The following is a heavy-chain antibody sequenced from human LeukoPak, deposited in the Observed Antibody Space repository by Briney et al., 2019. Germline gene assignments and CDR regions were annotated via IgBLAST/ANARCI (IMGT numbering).Heavy chain of an antibody. V-gene: IGHV3-33*01. Sequence: GRSLRLSCAASGFTFSSYGMHWVRQAPGKGLEWVAVIWYDGSNKYYADAVKGRFTISRDNSKNPLYLQMNSLRAEDTAVYYCARGLLWFGELLGIDYWGQGTLVTVSS. D-gene: IGHD3-10*01. CDR3: ARGLLWFGELLGIDY. CDR2: IWYDGSNK. CDR1: GFTFSSYG. J-gene: IGHJ4*02.